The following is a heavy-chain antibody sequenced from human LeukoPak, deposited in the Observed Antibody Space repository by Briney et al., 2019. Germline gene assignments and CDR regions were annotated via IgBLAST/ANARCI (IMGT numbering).Heavy chain of an antibody. CDR3: AMASSTSSGWFDP. Sequence: PGGSLRLSCAASGFTFSSYGMHWVRQAPGKGMEWVSTISGSGGSTYYADSVKGRFTISRDNSKNTLYLQMNSLRAEDMAVYYCAMASSTSSGWFDPWGQGTPVTVSS. V-gene: IGHV3-23*01. J-gene: IGHJ5*02. CDR2: ISGSGGST. D-gene: IGHD2-2*01. CDR1: GFTFSSYG.